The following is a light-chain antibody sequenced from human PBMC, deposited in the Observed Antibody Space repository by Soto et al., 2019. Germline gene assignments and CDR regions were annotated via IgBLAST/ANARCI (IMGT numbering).Light chain of an antibody. J-gene: IGLJ2*01. CDR1: SSDVGAYGY. CDR3: SSYTTSSTVV. V-gene: IGLV2-14*01. CDR2: EVS. Sequence: QSALNQPASVSGSPGQSITISCTGTSSDVGAYGYVSWYQQHPGKAPKLMIYEVSYRPSGVSNRFSGSKSGNAASLTISGLQAEDEADYYCSSYTTSSTVVFGGGTKVTVL.